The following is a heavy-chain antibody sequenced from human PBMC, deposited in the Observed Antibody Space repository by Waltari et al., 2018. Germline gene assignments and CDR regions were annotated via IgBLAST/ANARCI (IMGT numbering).Heavy chain of an antibody. J-gene: IGHJ4*02. Sequence: QVQLVQSGAEVKKPESSVKVSCKTSGGTFSSYAVSWVRQAPGQGLEWMGGIIPIFGTANYAQKFQVRVTITADESTSTAYMELSSLRSEDTAVYYCARGANTVTVNNFDYWGQGTLVTVSS. D-gene: IGHD4-17*01. V-gene: IGHV1-69*13. CDR2: IIPIFGTA. CDR1: GGTFSSYA. CDR3: ARGANTVTVNNFDY.